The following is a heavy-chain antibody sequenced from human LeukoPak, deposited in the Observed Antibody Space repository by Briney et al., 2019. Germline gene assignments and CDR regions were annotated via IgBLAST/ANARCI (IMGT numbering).Heavy chain of an antibody. D-gene: IGHD2-2*01. Sequence: GESLKISCKGSGYSFTSYWISWVRQMPEKGLEWMGRIDPSDSYTNYSPSFQGHVTISADKSISTAYLQWSSLKASDTAMYYCARRGPSQSTSEYYFDYWGQGTLVTASS. J-gene: IGHJ4*02. CDR1: GYSFTSYW. CDR3: ARRGPSQSTSEYYFDY. CDR2: IDPSDSYT. V-gene: IGHV5-10-1*01.